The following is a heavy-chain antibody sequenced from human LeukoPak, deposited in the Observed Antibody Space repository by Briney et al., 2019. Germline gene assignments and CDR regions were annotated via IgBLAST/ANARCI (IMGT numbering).Heavy chain of an antibody. CDR3: AKDIEKDYGYFDY. CDR2: INPSGGST. CDR1: GYTFTSYD. J-gene: IGHJ4*02. Sequence: GASVKVSCKASGYTFTSYDINWVRQATGQGLEWMGIINPSGGSTTYAQKFQGRVTMTRDTSTSTVYMELSSLRSEDTAVYYCAKDIEKDYGYFDYWGQGTLVTVSS. V-gene: IGHV1-46*01. D-gene: IGHD4/OR15-4a*01.